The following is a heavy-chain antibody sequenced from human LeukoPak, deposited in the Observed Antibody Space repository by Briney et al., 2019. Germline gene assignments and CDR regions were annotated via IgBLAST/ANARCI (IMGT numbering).Heavy chain of an antibody. CDR3: IRGDIVALF. V-gene: IGHV3-49*04. D-gene: IGHD5-12*01. Sequence: GGSLRLSCTASGFTFGDYAMNWVRQAPGKGLEWVVFIRSKACGGTTEYAASVKGRFTISRDDSKSIAYMQMYSLKTEDTAVYYCIRGDIVALFWGQGTLVTVSS. J-gene: IGHJ4*02. CDR2: IRSKACGGTT. CDR1: GFTFGDYA.